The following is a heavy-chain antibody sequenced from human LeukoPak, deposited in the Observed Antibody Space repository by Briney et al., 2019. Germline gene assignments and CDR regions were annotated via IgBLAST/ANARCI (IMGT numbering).Heavy chain of an antibody. CDR1: GGPVTEFY. J-gene: IGHJ4*02. Sequence: PSATLSLTCSVSGGPVTEFYWSWIRQPPGEGLEWLGYVSHTGTINYSPSLKTRVTMSVDASRNQFSLELVSVTAADTAVYYCARDRGSTGYFYLDSWGQGILVTVSS. D-gene: IGHD6-19*01. V-gene: IGHV4-59*02. CDR2: VSHTGTI. CDR3: ARDRGSTGYFYLDS.